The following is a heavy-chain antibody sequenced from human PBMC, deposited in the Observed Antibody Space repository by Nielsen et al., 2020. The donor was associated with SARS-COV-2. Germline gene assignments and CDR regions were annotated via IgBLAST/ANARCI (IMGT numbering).Heavy chain of an antibody. D-gene: IGHD6-6*01. V-gene: IGHV1-69*04. CDR2: IIPILGIA. Sequence: SVKVSCKASGGTFSSYAISWVRQAPGQGLEWMGRIIPILGIANYAQKFQGRVTITADKSTSTAYMELSSLRSEDTAVYYCAREAARPGKSLQHWGQGTLVTVSS. CDR1: GGTFSSYA. CDR3: AREAARPGKSLQH. J-gene: IGHJ1*01.